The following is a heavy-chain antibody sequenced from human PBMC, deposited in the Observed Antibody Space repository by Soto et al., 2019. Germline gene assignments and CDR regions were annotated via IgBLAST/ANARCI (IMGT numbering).Heavy chain of an antibody. CDR2: IYATGTT. CDR3: VRDGTKTLRDWFDP. D-gene: IGHD1-1*01. V-gene: IGHV4-4*07. CDR1: GASISGFY. J-gene: IGHJ5*02. Sequence: SETLSLTCTVSGASISGFYWSWIRKSAGKGLEWIGRIYATGTTDYSPSLKSRVMMSVDTSKKQFSLKLRSVTAADTAVYYCVRDGTKTLRDWFDPWGQG.